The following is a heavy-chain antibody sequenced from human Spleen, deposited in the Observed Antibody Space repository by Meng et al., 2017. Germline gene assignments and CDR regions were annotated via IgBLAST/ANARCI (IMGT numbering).Heavy chain of an antibody. V-gene: IGHV1-69*06. CDR3: ARGDHTIVGVVINDAFDF. Sequence: QVQSVQSGAAVKKPGSAGKVDCKAAGGCFSCVAIWLVRQAPGQGPEWMGGINPSFGSANYEQKFQVRVTITADKTTSTDYMELSSLRYEDTAVYYCARGDHTIVGVVINDAFDFWGQGTMVTVSS. D-gene: IGHD3-3*01. J-gene: IGHJ3*01. CDR2: INPSFGSA. CDR1: GGCFSCVA.